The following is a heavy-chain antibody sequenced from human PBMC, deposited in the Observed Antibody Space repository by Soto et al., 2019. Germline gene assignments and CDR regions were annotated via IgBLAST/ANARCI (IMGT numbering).Heavy chain of an antibody. D-gene: IGHD5-18*01. CDR1: GFTFSSSW. CDR2: IKQDGSDK. V-gene: IGHV3-7*01. CDR3: AREYRYLFDY. Sequence: GSLRLSCAASGFTFSSSWMSWVRQAPGKGLEWVANIKQDGSDKYYVDSVKGRFTISRDNAKNSLYLQMNSLRAEDTAVYYCAREYRYLFDYWGQGTLVTVSS. J-gene: IGHJ4*02.